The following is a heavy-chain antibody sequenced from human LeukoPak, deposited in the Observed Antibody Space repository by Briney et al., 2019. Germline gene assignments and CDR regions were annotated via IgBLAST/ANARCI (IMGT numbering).Heavy chain of an antibody. CDR1: GFSFNTYS. V-gene: IGHV3-48*04. J-gene: IGHJ6*04. CDR3: AELGITMIGGV. CDR2: ISGSGSTI. D-gene: IGHD3-10*02. Sequence: PGGALRLSCAASGFSFNTYSMTWVRQAPGKGLEGVSYISGSGSTIYYADSVKGRFTISRDNAKNSLYLQMNSLRAEDTAVYYCAELGITMIGGVWGKGTTVTISS.